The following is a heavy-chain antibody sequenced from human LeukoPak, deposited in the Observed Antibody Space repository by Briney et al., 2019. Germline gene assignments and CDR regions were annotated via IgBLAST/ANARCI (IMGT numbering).Heavy chain of an antibody. D-gene: IGHD4/OR15-4a*01. Sequence: PGGSLRLSCAASGFTFSSHWMYWVRQGPGKGLVWVSRINSDGSSTSYADSVKGRFTISRDNAKNTLYLQMNSLRVEDTAVYYCARRAGAYSHPYDYWGQGTLVTVSS. CDR3: ARRAGAYSHPYDY. CDR2: INSDGSST. V-gene: IGHV3-74*01. CDR1: GFTFSSHW. J-gene: IGHJ4*02.